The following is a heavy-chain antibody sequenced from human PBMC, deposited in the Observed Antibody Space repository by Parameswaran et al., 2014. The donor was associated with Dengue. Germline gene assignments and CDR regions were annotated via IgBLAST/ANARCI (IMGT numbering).Heavy chain of an antibody. CDR1: AISSA. CDR3: ARHAGTTVY. D-gene: IGHD1-14*01. J-gene: IGHJ4*02. CDR2: LLRWEH. Sequence: AISSARWIRQPQEGTGVDWVYLLRWEHQLQPSLKSRVTISVDTSKNQFSLKLSSVTAADTAVYYCARHAGTTVYWGQGTLVTVSS. V-gene: IGHV4-59*08.